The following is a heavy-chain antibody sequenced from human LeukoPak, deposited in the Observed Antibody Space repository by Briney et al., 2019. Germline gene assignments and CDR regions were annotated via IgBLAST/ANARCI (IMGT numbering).Heavy chain of an antibody. CDR2: IYYSGST. Sequence: SETLSLTCTVSGGSISSGGYYWSWIRQHPGKGLEWIGYIYYSGSTYYNPSLKSRVTISVDTSKNQFSLKLSSVTAADTAVYYCARPRSSRTYYFDYWGQGTLVTVSS. D-gene: IGHD1-1*01. V-gene: IGHV4-31*03. CDR3: ARPRSSRTYYFDY. J-gene: IGHJ4*02. CDR1: GGSISSGGYY.